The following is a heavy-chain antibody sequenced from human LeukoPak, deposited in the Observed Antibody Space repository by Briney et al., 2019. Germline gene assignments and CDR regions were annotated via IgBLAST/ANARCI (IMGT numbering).Heavy chain of an antibody. V-gene: IGHV4-31*03. D-gene: IGHD4-17*01. Sequence: SQTLSLTCTVSGGSISSGGYYWSWIRQHPGKGLEWIGYIYYSGSTYYNPSLKSRVTISVDTSKNRFSLKLSSVTAADTAVYYCARDSPNGDYGSDYWGQGTLVTVSS. CDR2: IYYSGST. CDR1: GGSISSGGYY. J-gene: IGHJ4*02. CDR3: ARDSPNGDYGSDY.